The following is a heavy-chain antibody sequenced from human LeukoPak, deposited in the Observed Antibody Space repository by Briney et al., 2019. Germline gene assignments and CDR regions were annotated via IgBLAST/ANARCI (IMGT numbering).Heavy chain of an antibody. CDR3: ARAESIAVAGKGLYYYYGMDV. D-gene: IGHD6-19*01. J-gene: IGHJ6*02. CDR1: GFTFSSYG. V-gene: IGHV3-33*01. Sequence: GGSLRLSCAASGFTFSSYGMHWVRQAPGKGLEWVAVIWYDGSNKYYADSVKGRFTISRDNSKNTLYLQMNSLRAEDAAVYYCARAESIAVAGKGLYYYYGMDVWGQGTTVTVSS. CDR2: IWYDGSNK.